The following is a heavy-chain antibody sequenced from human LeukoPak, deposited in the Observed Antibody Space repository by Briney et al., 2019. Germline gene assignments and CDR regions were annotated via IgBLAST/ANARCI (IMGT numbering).Heavy chain of an antibody. CDR3: AKDPKDCSSTSCYFDY. CDR1: GFTFSSYA. D-gene: IGHD2-2*01. CDR2: ISGTGGST. J-gene: IGHJ4*02. V-gene: IGHV3-23*01. Sequence: GGSLRLSCAASGFTFSSYAMSWVRQAPGKGLEWVSGISGTGGSTYYADSVKGRFTSSRDNSKNTLYLQMNSLRAEDTAVYYCAKDPKDCSSTSCYFDYWGLGALVTVSS.